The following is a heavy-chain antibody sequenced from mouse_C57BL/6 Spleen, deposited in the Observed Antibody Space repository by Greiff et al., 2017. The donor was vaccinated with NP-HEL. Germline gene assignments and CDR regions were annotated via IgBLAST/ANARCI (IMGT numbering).Heavy chain of an antibody. D-gene: IGHD3-2*02. Sequence: EVKVVESGGGLVKPGGSLKLSCAASGFTFSSYAMSWVRQTPEKRLEWVATISDGGSYTYYPDNVKGRFTISRDNAKNNLYLQMSHLKSEDTAMYYCARDRRDSSGSDAMDYWGQGTSVTVSS. J-gene: IGHJ4*01. CDR2: ISDGGSYT. CDR1: GFTFSSYA. CDR3: ARDRRDSSGSDAMDY. V-gene: IGHV5-4*01.